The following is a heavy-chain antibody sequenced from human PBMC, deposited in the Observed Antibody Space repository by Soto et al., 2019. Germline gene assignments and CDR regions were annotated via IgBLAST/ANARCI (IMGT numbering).Heavy chain of an antibody. CDR3: ARGQTVRAFEF. D-gene: IGHD2-21*02. J-gene: IGHJ3*01. CDR1: GGAISVYT. Sequence: PSETLSLTCTVSGGAISVYTWNWIRQAPGKGPGWLGYIYGSGSANYNPSLKSRLTISVDTSKNQFSLNLSSVTAADTAIYYCARGQTVRAFEFWGQGTKVTVS. V-gene: IGHV4-59*01. CDR2: IYGSGSA.